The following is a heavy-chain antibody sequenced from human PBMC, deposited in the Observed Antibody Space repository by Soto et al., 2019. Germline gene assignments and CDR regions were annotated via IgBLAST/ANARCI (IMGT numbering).Heavy chain of an antibody. J-gene: IGHJ4*02. CDR3: ARAYDILTRCFDC. CDR1: GFIFRSYG. V-gene: IGHV3-33*01. CDR2: IWYDGTKK. Sequence: QVQLVESGGDVVQPGRSLRLSCAASGFIFRSYGMHWVRQAPGKGLEWVAAIWYDGTKKYYADSVTGRFTISRDNSKNTLYLQMNSLRDEDTAVYYCARAYDILTRCFDCWGQGTLVAVSS. D-gene: IGHD3-9*01.